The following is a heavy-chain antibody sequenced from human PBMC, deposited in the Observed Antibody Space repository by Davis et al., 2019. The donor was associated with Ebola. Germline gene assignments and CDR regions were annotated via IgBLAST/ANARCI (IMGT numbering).Heavy chain of an antibody. CDR3: AKDGGIAAAGYYYYYGMDV. D-gene: IGHD6-13*01. Sequence: GESLKISCAASGFTFSSYAMHWVRQAPGKGLEWVSVIYSGGSTYYADSVKGRFTISRDNSKNTLYLQMNSLRAEDTAVYYCAKDGGIAAAGYYYYYGMDVWGQGTTVTVSS. CDR1: GFTFSSYA. CDR2: IYSGGST. V-gene: IGHV3-NL1*01. J-gene: IGHJ6*02.